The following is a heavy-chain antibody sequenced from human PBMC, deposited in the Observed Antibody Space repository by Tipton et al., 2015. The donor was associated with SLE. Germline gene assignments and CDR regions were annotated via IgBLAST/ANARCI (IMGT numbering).Heavy chain of an antibody. V-gene: IGHV3-30*02. CDR1: GFTVSSYG. J-gene: IGHJ4*02. CDR2: IRYDGSNK. Sequence: SLRLSCAASGFTVSSYGMHWVRQAPGKGLEWVAFIRYDGSNKYYADSVKGRFTISRDNSKNTLYLQTNSLRAEDTAVYYCAKDRTQRYYDSNGHFDYWGQGTLVTVSS. D-gene: IGHD3-22*01. CDR3: AKDRTQRYYDSNGHFDY.